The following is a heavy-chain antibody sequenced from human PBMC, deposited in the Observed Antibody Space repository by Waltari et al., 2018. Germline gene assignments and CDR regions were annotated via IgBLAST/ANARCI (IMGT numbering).Heavy chain of an antibody. V-gene: IGHV1-2*02. CDR1: GYTFTDYF. CDR3: ANMRPFDY. CDR2: INPNSGGT. Sequence: QVHLVQSGAAVKKPGASVKASCKASGYTFTDYFLHWVRQAPGQGLEWMGWINPNSGGTNYAQKFQGRVTMTRDTSISTAYLDLSSLRSDDTAVYYCANMRPFDYWGQGTLVTVSS. J-gene: IGHJ4*02.